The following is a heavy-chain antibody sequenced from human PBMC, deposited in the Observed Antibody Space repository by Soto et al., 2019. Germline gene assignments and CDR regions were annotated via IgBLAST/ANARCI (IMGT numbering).Heavy chain of an antibody. CDR2: INAGNGNT. D-gene: IGHD4-17*01. V-gene: IGHV1-3*01. Sequence: ASVKVSCKASGYTFTSYAMHWVRQAPGQRLEWMGWINAGNGNTKYSQKFQGRVTITRDTSASTAYMELSSLRSEDTAVYYCARDLEPVTYSYNWFDPWGQGTLVTVSS. CDR1: GYTFTSYA. CDR3: ARDLEPVTYSYNWFDP. J-gene: IGHJ5*02.